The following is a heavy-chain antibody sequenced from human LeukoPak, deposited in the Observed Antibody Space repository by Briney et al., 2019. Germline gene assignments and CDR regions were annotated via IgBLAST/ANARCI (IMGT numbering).Heavy chain of an antibody. CDR3: ARDSNYYGMDV. CDR2: IYSGGST. Sequence: GGSLRLSCAASGLTFSSHWMHWVRQAPGKGLEWVSVIYSGGSTYYADSVKGRFTISRDNSKNTLYLQMNSLRAEDTAVYYCARDSNYYGMDVWGQGTTVTVSS. V-gene: IGHV3-53*01. CDR1: GLTFSSHW. J-gene: IGHJ6*02.